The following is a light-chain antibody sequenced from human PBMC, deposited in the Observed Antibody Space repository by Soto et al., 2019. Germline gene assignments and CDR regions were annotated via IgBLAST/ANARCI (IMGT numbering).Light chain of an antibody. CDR3: QQYYSTPQT. V-gene: IGKV4-1*01. Sequence: DIVMTQSPDSLAVSLGERATINCKSSQSVLYSSNNNNYLAWYQQKPGQPPKLLIYWASTRESGVPDRFSGSGSGTDFTLTISSLQAEDVAVYYCQQYYSTPQTFGQGPRWKSN. J-gene: IGKJ1*01. CDR1: QSVLYSSNNNNY. CDR2: WAS.